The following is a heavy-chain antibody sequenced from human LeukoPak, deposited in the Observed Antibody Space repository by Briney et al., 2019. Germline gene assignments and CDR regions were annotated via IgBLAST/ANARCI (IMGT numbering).Heavy chain of an antibody. CDR3: ARAQSEQWLVKGEYYFDY. CDR1: GGSISSGDYY. Sequence: PSQTLSLTCTVSGGSISSGDYYWSWIRQPPGKGLEWIGYIYYSGSTYYNPSLKSRVSISVDTSKNQFSLKLSSVTAADTAVYYCARAQSEQWLVKGEYYFDYWGQGTLVTVSS. J-gene: IGHJ4*02. CDR2: IYYSGST. D-gene: IGHD6-19*01. V-gene: IGHV4-30-4*01.